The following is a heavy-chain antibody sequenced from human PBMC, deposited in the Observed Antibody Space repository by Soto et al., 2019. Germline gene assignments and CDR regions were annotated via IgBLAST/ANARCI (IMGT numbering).Heavy chain of an antibody. Sequence: GGSVRLSCAASGFTFTDYYRNWIRQAPGKGLEWVSHISGSQTYTDYADSVKGRFTISRDNDKNSVYLQMNGLRAEDTAVYFCARWHHYVSEGVDVWGQGTTVTVSS. D-gene: IGHD3-10*02. CDR1: GFTFTDYY. CDR2: ISGSQTYT. J-gene: IGHJ6*02. CDR3: ARWHHYVSEGVDV. V-gene: IGHV3-11*06.